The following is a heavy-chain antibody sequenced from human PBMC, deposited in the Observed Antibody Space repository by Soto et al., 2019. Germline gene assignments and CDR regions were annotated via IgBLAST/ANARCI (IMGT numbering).Heavy chain of an antibody. Sequence: PSETLSLTCTVSGGSISSGGYYWSWIRQHPGKGLEWIGYIYYSGSTYYNPSLKSRVTISVDTSKNQFSLKLSSVTAADTAVYYCARGLYCSSTSCYFIRDYWGQGTLVTVSS. CDR1: GGSISSGGYY. D-gene: IGHD2-2*01. CDR3: ARGLYCSSTSCYFIRDY. V-gene: IGHV4-31*03. CDR2: IYYSGST. J-gene: IGHJ4*02.